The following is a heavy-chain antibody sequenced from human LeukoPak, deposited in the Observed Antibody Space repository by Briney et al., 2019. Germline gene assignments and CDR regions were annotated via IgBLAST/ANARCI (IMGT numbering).Heavy chain of an antibody. CDR2: ISTSGSTI. CDR1: GFTFNNYE. Sequence: PGGSLRLSCAASGFTFNNYEMNWVRQAPGKGLEWVSYISTSGSTIYYADSVKGRFTISRDNAKNSLYLQMNSLRAEDTAVYCCASYCTNGVCDHYYYYGMDVWGQGTTVTVSS. V-gene: IGHV3-48*03. CDR3: ASYCTNGVCDHYYYYGMDV. J-gene: IGHJ6*02. D-gene: IGHD2-8*01.